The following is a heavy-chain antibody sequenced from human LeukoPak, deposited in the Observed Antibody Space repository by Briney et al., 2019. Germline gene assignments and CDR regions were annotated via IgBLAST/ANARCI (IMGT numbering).Heavy chain of an antibody. CDR1: GFTFSSYA. CDR2: ISGSGGST. CDR3: AKDMVRGVIITFDY. D-gene: IGHD3-10*01. V-gene: IGHV3-23*01. J-gene: IGHJ4*02. Sequence: GGSLRLSCAASGFTFSSYAMSWVRQAPGKGLEWVSAISGSGGSTYYADSVKGRFTISRDNSKNTLYLQMNSLRAEDTAVYCCAKDMVRGVIITFDYWGQGTLVTVSS.